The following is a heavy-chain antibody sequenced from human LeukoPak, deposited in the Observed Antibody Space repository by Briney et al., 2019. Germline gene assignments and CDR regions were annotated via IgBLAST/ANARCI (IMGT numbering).Heavy chain of an antibody. CDR1: GGSISSGGYS. V-gene: IGHV4-30-2*01. CDR3: ARASSPWYFDL. Sequence: SETLSLTCAVSGGSISSGGYSWSWIRQPPGKGLEWIGYIYHSGSTYYNPSLKSRVTISVDRSKNQFSLKLSSVTAADAAVYYCARASSPWYFDLWGRGTLVTVSS. J-gene: IGHJ2*01. CDR2: IYHSGST. D-gene: IGHD2-15*01.